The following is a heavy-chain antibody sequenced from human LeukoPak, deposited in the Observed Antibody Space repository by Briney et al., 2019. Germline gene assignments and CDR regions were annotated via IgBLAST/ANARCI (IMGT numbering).Heavy chain of an antibody. Sequence: PQTLSLTCTVSGGSLSRGGDYWTWIRQHPGKGLEWIGNTYYGGSTYYNPSLKSRGTISIDTSKNQFSLKLTSVTAADTAVYYCAGMRITTPTVRTLDYWGQGTLVTVSS. CDR2: TYYGGST. J-gene: IGHJ4*02. CDR3: AGMRITTPTVRTLDY. V-gene: IGHV4-31*03. CDR1: GGSLSRGGDY. D-gene: IGHD1-14*01.